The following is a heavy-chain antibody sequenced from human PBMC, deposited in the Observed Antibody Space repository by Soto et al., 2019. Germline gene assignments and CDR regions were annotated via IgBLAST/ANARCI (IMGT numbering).Heavy chain of an antibody. D-gene: IGHD3-10*01. Sequence: EVQLVESGGGLVQPGGSLRLSCAASGITVSSNYMSWVRQAPGKGLEWVSVIYSGGSTYYADSVKGRFTISRDNSKNTLYRQMNSLRAADTAVYYCARDFYYYGSGAMGGYFDYWGQGTLVTVSS. V-gene: IGHV3-66*01. CDR1: GITVSSNY. CDR2: IYSGGST. CDR3: ARDFYYYGSGAMGGYFDY. J-gene: IGHJ4*02.